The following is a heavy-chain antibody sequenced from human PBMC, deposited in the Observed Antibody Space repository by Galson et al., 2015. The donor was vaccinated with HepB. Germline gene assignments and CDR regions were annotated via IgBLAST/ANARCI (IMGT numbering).Heavy chain of an antibody. V-gene: IGHV3-23*01. CDR2: ISGSGGST. CDR3: AKDLLVAVARGRTAGFDY. Sequence: SLRLSCAASGFTFSSYAMSWVRQAPGKGLEWVSAISGSGGSTYYADSVKGRFTISRDNSKNTLYLQMNSLRAEDTAVYYCAKDLLVAVARGRTAGFDYWGQGTLVTVSS. CDR1: GFTFSSYA. J-gene: IGHJ4*02. D-gene: IGHD6-19*01.